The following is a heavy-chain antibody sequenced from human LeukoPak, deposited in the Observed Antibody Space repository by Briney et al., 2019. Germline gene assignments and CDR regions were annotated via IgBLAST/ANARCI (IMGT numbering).Heavy chain of an antibody. J-gene: IGHJ2*01. CDR3: VREAVSSSWNNWYFDL. V-gene: IGHV3-20*04. CDR1: GFTFDDYG. CDR2: INWNGGST. Sequence: GGSLRLSCAASGFTFDDYGMSWVRQAPGKGLEWVSGINWNGGSTGYADSVKGRFTISRENAKNTLYLQMNSLRAGDTAVYYCVREAVSSSWNNWYFDLWGRGTLVTVSS. D-gene: IGHD6-13*01.